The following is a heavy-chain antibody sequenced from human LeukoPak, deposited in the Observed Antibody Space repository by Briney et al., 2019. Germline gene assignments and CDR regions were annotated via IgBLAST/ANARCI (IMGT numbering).Heavy chain of an antibody. V-gene: IGHV3-23*01. D-gene: IGHD2-2*01. Sequence: GGSLRLSCAASGFTFSSYAMSWVRQAPGKGLEWVSAISGSGGSTYYADSVKGRFTVSRDNSKNTLYLQMNSLRAEDTAVYYCAEMQGVPAAVDYWGQGTLVTVSS. CDR3: AEMQGVPAAVDY. CDR1: GFTFSSYA. CDR2: ISGSGGST. J-gene: IGHJ4*02.